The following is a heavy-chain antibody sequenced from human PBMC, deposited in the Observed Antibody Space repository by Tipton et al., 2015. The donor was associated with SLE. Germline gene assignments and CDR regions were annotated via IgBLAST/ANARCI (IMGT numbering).Heavy chain of an antibody. CDR3: ARGRVVPAGNFDY. Sequence: TLSLTCTVSGDSISNYYWSWIRQPPEQGLEWIGYISYSGSTNYNPSLKSRVAISIDTSKNQFSLKVNAVTAADTAVYYCARGRVVPAGNFDYWGQGTLVTVSS. D-gene: IGHD2-2*01. J-gene: IGHJ4*02. V-gene: IGHV4-59*01. CDR1: GDSISNYY. CDR2: ISYSGST.